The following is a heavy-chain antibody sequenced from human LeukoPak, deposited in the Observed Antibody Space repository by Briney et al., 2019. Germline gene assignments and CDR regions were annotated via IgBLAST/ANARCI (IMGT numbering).Heavy chain of an antibody. J-gene: IGHJ4*02. CDR2: IYTSGST. D-gene: IGHD5-18*01. Sequence: SETLSLTCTVSGGSLSTYYWSWIRQPAGKGLEWIGRIYTSGSTNYNPSLKSRVTMSVDTSKNQFSLKLSSVTAADTAVYYCARDSFDGYSYGYWENWGQGTLVTVSS. V-gene: IGHV4-4*07. CDR3: ARDSFDGYSYGYWEN. CDR1: GGSLSTYY.